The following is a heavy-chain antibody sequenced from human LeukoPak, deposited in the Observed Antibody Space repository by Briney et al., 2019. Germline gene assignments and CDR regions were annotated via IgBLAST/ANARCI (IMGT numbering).Heavy chain of an antibody. V-gene: IGHV3-30-3*01. CDR2: ISYDGSNK. J-gene: IGHJ4*02. CDR3: ARAEWELLNFDY. CDR1: GFTFSSYA. D-gene: IGHD1-26*01. Sequence: GGSLRLSCAASGFTFSSYAMHWVRQAPGKGLEWVAVISYDGSNKYYADSVKCRFTISRDNSKNTLYLQMNSLRAEDTAVYYCARAEWELLNFDYWGQGTLVTVSS.